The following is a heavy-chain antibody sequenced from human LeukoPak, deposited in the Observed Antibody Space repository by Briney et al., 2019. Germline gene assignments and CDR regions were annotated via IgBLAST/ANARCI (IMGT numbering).Heavy chain of an antibody. V-gene: IGHV4-59*12. D-gene: IGHD3-10*01. CDR2: IYYSGST. J-gene: IGHJ4*02. CDR1: GGSISSYY. CDR3: ARDGRYYGPGSVF. Sequence: SETLSLTCSVSGGSISSYYWSWLRQPPGKGLEWIGYIYYSGSTNYNPSLKSRVTISVDTSKNQFSLKLSSVTAADTAVYYCARDGRYYGPGSVFWGQGTLVTVSS.